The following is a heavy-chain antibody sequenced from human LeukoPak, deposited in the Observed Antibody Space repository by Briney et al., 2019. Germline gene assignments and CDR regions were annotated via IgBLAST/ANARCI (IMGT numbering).Heavy chain of an antibody. V-gene: IGHV4-59*01. CDR1: GGSISNYY. CDR3: ARGYDIDV. J-gene: IGHJ6*02. CDR2: IYYTGTT. Sequence: SETLSLTCTVSGGSISNYYWSWIRQPPGKALERIGYIYYTGTTKYNPSLKSRATISLDTSKNQFSLRLTSVTAADTALFFCARGYDIDVWGQGTTVTVSS.